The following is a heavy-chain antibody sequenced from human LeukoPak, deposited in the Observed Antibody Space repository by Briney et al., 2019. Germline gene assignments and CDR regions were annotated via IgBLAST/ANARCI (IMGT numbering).Heavy chain of an antibody. Sequence: GGSLRLSCAASGFTFSSYAMSWVRQAPGKGLEWVAVIWYDGSNKYYADSVKGRFTISRDNSKNTLYLQMNSLRAEDTAVYYCARESNYYKAFDIWGQGTMVTVSS. CDR1: GFTFSSYA. J-gene: IGHJ3*02. D-gene: IGHD3-10*01. CDR2: IWYDGSNK. V-gene: IGHV3-33*08. CDR3: ARESNYYKAFDI.